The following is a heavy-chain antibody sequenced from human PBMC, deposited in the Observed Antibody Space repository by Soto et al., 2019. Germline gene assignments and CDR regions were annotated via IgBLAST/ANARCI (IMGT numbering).Heavy chain of an antibody. CDR3: ASLEDDYGDCADY. Sequence: ASVKVSCKASGGTFSSYTISWVRQAPGQGLEWMGRIIPILGIANYAQKFQGRVTITADKSTSTAYMELSSLRSEDTAVYYCASLEDDYGDCADYWGKGTLVSVSS. CDR2: IIPILGIA. J-gene: IGHJ4*02. V-gene: IGHV1-69*02. CDR1: GGTFSSYT. D-gene: IGHD4-17*01.